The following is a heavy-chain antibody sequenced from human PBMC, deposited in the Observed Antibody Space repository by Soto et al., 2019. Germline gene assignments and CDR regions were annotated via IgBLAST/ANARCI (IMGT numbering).Heavy chain of an antibody. CDR3: AHTPRGYSYGLVTPETYFDY. CDR2: IYWDDDK. CDR1: GFSLSTSGVG. J-gene: IGHJ4*02. D-gene: IGHD5-18*01. V-gene: IGHV2-5*02. Sequence: QITLKESGPTLVKPTQTLTLTCTFSGFSLSTSGVGVGWIRQPPGKALEWLALIYWDDDKRYSPSLKSRLTITKDTSKNQVVLTMTNMDPVDTATYYCAHTPRGYSYGLVTPETYFDYWGQGTLVTVSS.